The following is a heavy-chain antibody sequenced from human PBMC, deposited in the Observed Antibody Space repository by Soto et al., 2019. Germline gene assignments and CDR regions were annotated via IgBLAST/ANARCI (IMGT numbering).Heavy chain of an antibody. D-gene: IGHD2-21*02. V-gene: IGHV1-69*13. Sequence: SVKVSCKASGGTFSSYAISWVRQAPGQGLEWMGGIIPIFGTANYAQKFQGRVTITADESTSTAYMELSSLRSEDTAVYYCARAQHIVVVTAQNWFDPWGQGTLVTVSS. CDR2: IIPIFGTA. CDR1: GGTFSSYA. CDR3: ARAQHIVVVTAQNWFDP. J-gene: IGHJ5*02.